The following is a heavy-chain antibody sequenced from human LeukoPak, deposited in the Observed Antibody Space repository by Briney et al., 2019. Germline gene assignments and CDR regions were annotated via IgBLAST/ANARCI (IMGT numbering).Heavy chain of an antibody. J-gene: IGHJ4*02. CDR1: GFTFSSYG. CDR3: AKDHCSSTSCYLPY. CDR2: IRYDGSNK. D-gene: IGHD2-2*01. V-gene: IGHV3-30*02. Sequence: PGGSLRLSCAASGFTFSSYGMHWVRQAPGKGLEWVAFIRYDGSNKYYADSVKGRFTISRDNSKNTLYLQMNSLRAEDTAVYYCAKDHCSSTSCYLPYWGQGTLVTVSS.